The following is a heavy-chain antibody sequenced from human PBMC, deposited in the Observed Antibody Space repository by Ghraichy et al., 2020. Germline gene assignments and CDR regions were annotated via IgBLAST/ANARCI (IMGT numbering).Heavy chain of an antibody. CDR3: ASLPSRTVSYPFDY. V-gene: IGHV3-23*01. Sequence: GESLNISCAAFGFTFSSYAMSWVRQAPGKGLEWVSAISGSGGSTYYADSVRGRFTISRDNSKNTLYLQMNSLRAEDTAVYYCASLPSRTVSYPFDYWGQGTMVTVSS. CDR2: ISGSGGST. D-gene: IGHD4-17*01. J-gene: IGHJ4*02. CDR1: GFTFSSYA.